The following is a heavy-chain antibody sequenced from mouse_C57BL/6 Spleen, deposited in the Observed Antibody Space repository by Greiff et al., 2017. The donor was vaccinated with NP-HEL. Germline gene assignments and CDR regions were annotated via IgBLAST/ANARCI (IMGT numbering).Heavy chain of an antibody. CDR2: IDPSDSYT. J-gene: IGHJ2*01. D-gene: IGHD1-1*01. Sequence: QVQLQQPGAELVMPGASVKLSCKASGYTFTSYWMHWVKQRPGQGLEWIGEIDPSDSYTNYNQKFKGKSTLTVDKSSSTAYMQLSSLTSADSAVYYCAIQEGYGSSFGDYWGQGTTLTVSS. V-gene: IGHV1-69*01. CDR3: AIQEGYGSSFGDY. CDR1: GYTFTSYW.